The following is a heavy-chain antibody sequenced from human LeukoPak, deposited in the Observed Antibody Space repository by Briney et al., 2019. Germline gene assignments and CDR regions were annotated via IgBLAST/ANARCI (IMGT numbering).Heavy chain of an antibody. Sequence: SETLSLTCAVYGGSFSGYYWSWIRQPPGKGLEWIGEINHSGSTNYNPSLKSRVTISVDTSKNQFSLKLSSVTAADTAVYYCARAPAGTLLYYYYYMDVWGNGTTVTVSS. V-gene: IGHV4-34*01. CDR2: INHSGST. CDR1: GGSFSGYY. D-gene: IGHD6-19*01. J-gene: IGHJ6*03. CDR3: ARAPAGTLLYYYYYMDV.